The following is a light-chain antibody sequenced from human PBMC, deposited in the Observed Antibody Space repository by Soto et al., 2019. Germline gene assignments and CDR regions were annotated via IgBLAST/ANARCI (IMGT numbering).Light chain of an antibody. CDR3: AAWDDSLSGVV. J-gene: IGLJ2*01. V-gene: IGLV1-47*01. CDR1: SSNIGSNY. Sequence: QSVLTQPPSASGTPGQRVTISCSGSSSNIGSNYVYWYQQLPGTAPKLLIYRNNQRPSGVPDRFSGSKSGTSAPLAISGLRSEDEADYYCAAWDDSLSGVVFGGGTKLTVL. CDR2: RNN.